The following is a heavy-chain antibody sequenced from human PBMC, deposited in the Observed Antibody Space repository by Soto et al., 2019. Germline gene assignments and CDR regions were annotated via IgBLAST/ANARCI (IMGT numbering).Heavy chain of an antibody. Sequence: EVQLVETGGGLIQPGGSLRLSCAASGFIVSSNYMSWVRQAPGKGLEWVSVFYSGGRTYYAASVKGRFTISRDTSKNTLYLQMNGLRADDTAVYYCARVRRGYYGSGSYYFDYWGRGTLVTVSS. CDR3: ARVRRGYYGSGSYYFDY. CDR1: GFIVSSNY. CDR2: FYSGGRT. D-gene: IGHD3-10*01. V-gene: IGHV3-53*02. J-gene: IGHJ4*02.